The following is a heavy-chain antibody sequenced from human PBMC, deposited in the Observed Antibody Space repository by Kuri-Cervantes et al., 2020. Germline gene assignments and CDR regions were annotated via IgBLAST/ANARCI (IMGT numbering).Heavy chain of an antibody. J-gene: IGHJ4*02. Sequence: ASVNVSCKASGYTFTSYGISWVRQAPGQGLEWMGCISAYNGNTNYAQKLQGRVTMTTDTSTSKAYMELSRLRSDATAVYYCARDRIVGATGFDYWGQGTLVTVSS. CDR1: GYTFTSYG. D-gene: IGHD1-26*01. CDR2: ISAYNGNT. CDR3: ARDRIVGATGFDY. V-gene: IGHV1-18*04.